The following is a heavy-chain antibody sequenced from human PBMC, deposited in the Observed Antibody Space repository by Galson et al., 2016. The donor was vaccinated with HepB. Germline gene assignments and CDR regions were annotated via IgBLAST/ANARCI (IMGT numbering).Heavy chain of an antibody. J-gene: IGHJ4*02. V-gene: IGHV4-59*01. CDR3: ARVMSVAAHIRFDY. D-gene: IGHD6-19*01. CDR1: GGSISSYY. CDR2: IYYSGNT. Sequence: SETLSLTCTVSGGSISSYYWSWIRQPPGKGLEWIGLIYYSGNTNYNPSLKSRVAISVDTSKNQVSLKLSSVTAADTAVYYCARVMSVAAHIRFDYWGQGTLVTVSS.